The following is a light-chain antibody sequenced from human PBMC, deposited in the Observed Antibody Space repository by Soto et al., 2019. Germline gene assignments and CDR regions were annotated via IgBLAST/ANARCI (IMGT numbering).Light chain of an antibody. CDR3: QQYNNWPPYT. Sequence: EVVMTQSPATLSVSPGDRATLSCRASQSVSNNFAWYQQKPGQAPRLLIYGASTGATGLPARFSASGSGTEFTLTISSLQSEDFAVYYCQQYNNWPPYTFGQGTKLEIK. CDR1: QSVSNN. J-gene: IGKJ2*01. V-gene: IGKV3-15*01. CDR2: GAS.